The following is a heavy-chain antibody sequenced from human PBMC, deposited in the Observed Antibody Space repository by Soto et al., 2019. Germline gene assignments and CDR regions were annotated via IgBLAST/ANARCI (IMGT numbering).Heavy chain of an antibody. D-gene: IGHD4-4*01. V-gene: IGHV4-30-2*01. CDR2: IYHSGST. CDR3: TRGDYSRSFDP. Sequence: QLQLQESGSGLVKPSQTLSLTCAVSGGSISSGGYSWSWIRQPPGKGLEWIGYIYHSGSTSYSPSLKSRVTISVDRSKNQCSLKLSSVTAADTAVYYCTRGDYSRSFDPWGQGTLVTVSS. CDR1: GGSISSGGYS. J-gene: IGHJ5*02.